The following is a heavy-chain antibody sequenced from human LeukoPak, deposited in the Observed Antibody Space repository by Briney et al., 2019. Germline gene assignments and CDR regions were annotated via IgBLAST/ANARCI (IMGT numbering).Heavy chain of an antibody. CDR1: GFTFSGSA. V-gene: IGHV3-73*01. D-gene: IGHD6-19*01. Sequence: PGGSLKLSCAASGFTFSGSAMHWVRQASGKGLEWVGRIRSKANSYATAYAASVKGRFTISRDDSKNTAYLQMNSLKTEDTAVYYCTRPERLRSSGPSRDYWGQGTLVTVSS. CDR2: IRSKANSYAT. J-gene: IGHJ4*02. CDR3: TRPERLRSSGPSRDY.